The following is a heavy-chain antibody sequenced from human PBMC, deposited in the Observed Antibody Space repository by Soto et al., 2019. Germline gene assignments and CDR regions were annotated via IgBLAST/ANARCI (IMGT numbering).Heavy chain of an antibody. CDR3: ARGGYDTSGQTFIGCGPDC. Sequence: HVQLQESGPGPVTPSQTLSLSCTVSGVSITSGSYYWTWVRQSPGKGLEWIGYVYYSGNTYYNPSLNGRATISVDTSNNQCSLKLTSVTAADTAVYYCARGGYDTSGQTFIGCGPDCWGQGTLVTVSS. J-gene: IGHJ4*02. CDR2: VYYSGNT. V-gene: IGHV4-30-4*01. CDR1: GVSITSGSYY. D-gene: IGHD3-22*01.